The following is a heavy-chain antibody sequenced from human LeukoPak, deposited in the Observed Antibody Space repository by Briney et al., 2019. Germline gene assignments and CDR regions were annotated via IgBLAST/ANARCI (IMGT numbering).Heavy chain of an antibody. J-gene: IGHJ4*02. D-gene: IGHD5-18*01. Sequence: AEPLTLTCTVSGGSISSYYWSWIRQPPGKGLEWIGYIYHSGSTNYNRSLKGRVTISVDTSKNHFSLKLDSLTAADPAVFYCGRGGRYSYGPFDYWGQGTLVTVSS. CDR2: IYHSGST. V-gene: IGHV4-59*01. CDR3: GRGGRYSYGPFDY. CDR1: GGSISSYY.